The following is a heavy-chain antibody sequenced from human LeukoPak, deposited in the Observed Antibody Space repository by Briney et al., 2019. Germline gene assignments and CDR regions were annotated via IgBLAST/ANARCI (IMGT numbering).Heavy chain of an antibody. V-gene: IGHV3-48*03. J-gene: IGHJ4*02. CDR2: ISTSGSTI. Sequence: GGSLRLSCAASGFTFNNYEMNWVRQAPGKGLEWVSYISTSGSTIYYADSVKGRFTISRDNSKNTVYLQMNSLRTEDTAVYYCAARRLTVTTEIDYWGQGTLVTVSS. CDR1: GFTFNNYE. D-gene: IGHD4-17*01. CDR3: AARRLTVTTEIDY.